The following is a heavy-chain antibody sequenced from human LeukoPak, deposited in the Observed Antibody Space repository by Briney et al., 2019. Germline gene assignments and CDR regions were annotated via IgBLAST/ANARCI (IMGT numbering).Heavy chain of an antibody. CDR1: GFTFSSYS. J-gene: IGHJ5*02. D-gene: IGHD3-9*01. Sequence: GGSLRLSCAASGFTFSSYSMNWVRQAPGRGLEWVSYISSSSSTIYYADSVKGRFTISRDNAKNSLYLQMNSLRDEDTAVYYCARDRDDILTGYPWFDPWGQGTLVTVSS. V-gene: IGHV3-48*02. CDR3: ARDRDDILTGYPWFDP. CDR2: ISSSSSTI.